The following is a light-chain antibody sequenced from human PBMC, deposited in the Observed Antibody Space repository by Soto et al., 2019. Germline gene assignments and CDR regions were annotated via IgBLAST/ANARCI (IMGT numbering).Light chain of an antibody. Sequence: QSALTQPASVSGSPEQSITIFCTGTSSDVGAYNLVSWYQQHPGKAPRLIIYEGSKRPSGISHRFSGSKSDNTASLTISGLRAEDEAHYHCCSYAGSRTFVFGGGTKLTVL. J-gene: IGLJ2*01. CDR3: CSYAGSRTFV. V-gene: IGLV2-23*01. CDR1: SSDVGAYNL. CDR2: EGS.